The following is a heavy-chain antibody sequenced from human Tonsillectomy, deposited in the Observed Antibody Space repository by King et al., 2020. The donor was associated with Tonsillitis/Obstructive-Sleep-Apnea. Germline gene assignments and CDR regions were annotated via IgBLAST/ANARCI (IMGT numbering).Heavy chain of an antibody. CDR3: AREEWAAAGHYYFDY. CDR1: GFTFSSYS. J-gene: IGHJ4*02. D-gene: IGHD6-13*01. Sequence: VQLVESGGGLVQPGGSLRLSCAASGFTFSSYSMNWVRQAPGKGLEWVSYISSSSSTIYYADSVKGRFTISRDNAKNSLYLQMSSRGDEDTAVYYCAREEWAAAGHYYFDYWGQGTLVTVSS. CDR2: ISSSSSTI. V-gene: IGHV3-48*02.